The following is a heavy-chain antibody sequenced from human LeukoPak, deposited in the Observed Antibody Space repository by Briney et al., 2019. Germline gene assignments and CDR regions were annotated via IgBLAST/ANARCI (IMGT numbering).Heavy chain of an antibody. CDR3: ARDGVNGAPTAH. J-gene: IGHJ4*02. Sequence: PGGSLRLSCAASGFTFSSYGMHWVRQAPGKGLEWVAFIRYDGSNKYYADSVKGRFTISRDNSKNTLYLQMNSLRAEDTAVYYCARDGVNGAPTAHWGQGTLVTVSS. D-gene: IGHD4-17*01. V-gene: IGHV3-30*02. CDR1: GFTFSSYG. CDR2: IRYDGSNK.